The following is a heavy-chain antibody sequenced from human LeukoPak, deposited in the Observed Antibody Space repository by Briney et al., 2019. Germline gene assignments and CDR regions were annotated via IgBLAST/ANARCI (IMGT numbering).Heavy chain of an antibody. V-gene: IGHV3-48*01. CDR1: GFTFSSYS. CDR3: AKDQSQ. J-gene: IGHJ4*02. CDR2: ISSSSSTI. Sequence: GGSLRLSCAASGFTFSSYSMNWVRQAPGKGLEWVSYISSSSSTIYYADSVKGRFTISRDNAQNSLYLQINSLRPEDTAVYYCAKDQSQWGQGTLVIVSS.